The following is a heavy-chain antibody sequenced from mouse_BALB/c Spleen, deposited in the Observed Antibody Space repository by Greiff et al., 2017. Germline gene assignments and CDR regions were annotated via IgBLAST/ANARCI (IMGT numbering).Heavy chain of an antibody. CDR2: IYPGSGST. Sequence: LQQPGSELVRPGASVKLSCKASGYTFTSYWMHWVKQRHGQGLEWIGNIYPGSGSTNYDEKFKSKGTLTVDTSSSTAYMHLSSLTSEDSAVYCLKRGDSYYCSSYVAFAYWGQGTLVTVS. CDR3: KRGDSYYCSSYVAFAY. CDR1: GYTFTSYW. D-gene: IGHD1-1*01. V-gene: IGHV1S22*01. J-gene: IGHJ3*01.